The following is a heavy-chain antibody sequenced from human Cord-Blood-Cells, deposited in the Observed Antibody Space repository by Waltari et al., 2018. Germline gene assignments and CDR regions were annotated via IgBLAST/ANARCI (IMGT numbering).Heavy chain of an antibody. CDR2: IKQDGSEK. CDR1: GFTLSSNW. CDR3: ATAASIAARLGAFDI. J-gene: IGHJ3*02. Sequence: EVQRVESGGGLVQPGGSLRLSWQASGFTLSSNWMSGVCQRPGKGLGGVANIKQDGSEKYYVDSVKGRFTISRDNAKNSLYLQMNSLRAEDTAVYYCATAASIAARLGAFDIWGQGTMVTVSS. D-gene: IGHD6-6*01. V-gene: IGHV3-7*01.